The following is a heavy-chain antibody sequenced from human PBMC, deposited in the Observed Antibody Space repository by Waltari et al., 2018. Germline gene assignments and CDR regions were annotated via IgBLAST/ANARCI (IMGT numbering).Heavy chain of an antibody. D-gene: IGHD2-21*02. J-gene: IGHJ6*02. Sequence: LHESGPGEVKPSETLSPTCSVSGASIRNSYWAWVRQTPGKGLQWIGSVLYSEPVTFYNPSLRSRVAISADTSRNEVSLTLTSVTAADTAIYFCARSISVTDYGMDVWGQGTNVTVSS. CDR3: ARSISVTDYGMDV. V-gene: IGHV4-39*01. CDR1: GASIRNSY. CDR2: VLYSEPVT.